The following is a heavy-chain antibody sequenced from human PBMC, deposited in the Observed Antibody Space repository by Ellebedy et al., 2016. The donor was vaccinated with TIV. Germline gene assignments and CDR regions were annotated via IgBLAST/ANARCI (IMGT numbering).Heavy chain of an antibody. V-gene: IGHV3-66*01. CDR1: GFTVSSNY. CDR3: VRDRDWAFDY. CDR2: IYPGGST. D-gene: IGHD3-9*01. J-gene: IGHJ4*02. Sequence: GGSLRLSXAAPGFTVSSNYMSWVRQAPGRGLEWVSVIYPGGSTYYADSVKGRFTISRDNSKNTLYLQMNSLRAEDTALYYCVRDRDWAFDYWGQGTLVTVSS.